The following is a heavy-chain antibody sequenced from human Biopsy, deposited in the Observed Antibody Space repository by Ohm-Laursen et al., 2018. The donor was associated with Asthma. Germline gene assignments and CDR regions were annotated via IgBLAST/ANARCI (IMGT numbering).Heavy chain of an antibody. J-gene: IGHJ4*02. CDR1: GDSFTYPAYY. D-gene: IGHD2-2*01. V-gene: IGHV4-39*01. CDR3: ARHDHRWDTYADF. CDR2: MDYCEST. Sequence: GTLSLTCSVSGDSFTYPAYYWGWVRQAPGGWREWIVVMDYCESTYYSASLKSRVTISVDTSKNQFSLIRSSVTAADTAVYYCARHDHRWDTYADFWGQGTLVTVSS.